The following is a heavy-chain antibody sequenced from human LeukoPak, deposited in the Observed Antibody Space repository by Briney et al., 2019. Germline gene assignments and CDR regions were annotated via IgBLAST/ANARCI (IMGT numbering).Heavy chain of an antibody. V-gene: IGHV3-53*01. Sequence: GGSLRLSCAASGFTFSSYAMHWVRQAPGKGLEWVSVIYSGGSTYYADSVKGRFTISRDNSENTLYLQMNSLRAEDTAVYYCASPYSGARPYYYYGMDVWGQGTTVTVSS. D-gene: IGHD6-6*01. CDR2: IYSGGST. CDR3: ASPYSGARPYYYYGMDV. CDR1: GFTFSSYA. J-gene: IGHJ6*02.